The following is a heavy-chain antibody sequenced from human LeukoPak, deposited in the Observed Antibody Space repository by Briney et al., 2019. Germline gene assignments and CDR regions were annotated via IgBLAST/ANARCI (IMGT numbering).Heavy chain of an antibody. CDR1: GGSFSGYY. CDR2: INHSGST. V-gene: IGHV4-34*01. D-gene: IGHD5-18*01. CDR3: ASCTATNLDY. J-gene: IGHJ4*02. Sequence: PSETLSLTCAVYGGSFSGYYWSWIRQPPGQGLEWIGEINHSGSTNYNPSLKSRVTISVDTSKNQFSLKLSSVTAADTAVYYCASCTATNLDYWGQGTLVTVSS.